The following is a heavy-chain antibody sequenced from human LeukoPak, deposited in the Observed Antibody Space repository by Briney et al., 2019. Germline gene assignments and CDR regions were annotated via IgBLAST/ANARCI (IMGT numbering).Heavy chain of an antibody. CDR3: ARDMWGTFDY. CDR2: IGPDGSVT. CDR1: GFTLSPFW. V-gene: IGHV3-74*01. D-gene: IGHD1-1*01. Sequence: GGSLRLSCAASGFTLSPFWMHWVRQSPGKGPVWVSRIGPDGSVTNYADSVKGRFTISRDNARSTLYLQISSLSVEDTAVYFCARDMWGTFDYWGQGALVTVSS. J-gene: IGHJ4*02.